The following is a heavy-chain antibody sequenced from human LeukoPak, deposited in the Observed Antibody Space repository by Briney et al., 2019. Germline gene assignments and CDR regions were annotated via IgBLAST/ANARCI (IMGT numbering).Heavy chain of an antibody. V-gene: IGHV3-23*01. D-gene: IGHD4-23*01. Sequence: TGGSLRLSCAASGFIFSNYAMSWVRQAPGKGLEWVSVIASGGGGIQYADSVKGRFIISRDNSKNTLYLQMSGLRAEDTAMYYCARYAPPTTVATRFFDSWGQGALVTVSS. CDR3: ARYAPPTTVATRFFDS. CDR1: GFIFSNYA. CDR2: IASGGGGI. J-gene: IGHJ4*02.